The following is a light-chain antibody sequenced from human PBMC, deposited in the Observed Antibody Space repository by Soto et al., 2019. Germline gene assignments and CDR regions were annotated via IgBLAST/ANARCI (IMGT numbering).Light chain of an antibody. CDR1: QSVSSSY. Sequence: EIVLTQSPGTLSLSPGERATLSCRASQSVSSSYLAWYQQKPGQAPRLLIYGPSSRATGIPDRFSGSGSGTDFPLTISRLEPEDFAVYYCQQYGSSYTFGQGTKLEIK. CDR2: GPS. V-gene: IGKV3-20*01. J-gene: IGKJ2*01. CDR3: QQYGSSYT.